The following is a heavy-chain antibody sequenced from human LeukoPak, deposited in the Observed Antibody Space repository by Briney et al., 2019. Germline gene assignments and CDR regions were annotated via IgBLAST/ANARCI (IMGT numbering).Heavy chain of an antibody. CDR2: ISSSSSYI. V-gene: IGHV3-21*01. J-gene: IGHJ6*03. CDR1: GFTFSSYR. D-gene: IGHD1-26*01. Sequence: PGGSLRLSCAGSGFTFSSYRMNWVRQAPGKGLEWVSSISSSSSYIYYADSVKGRFTISRDNAKNSLYLQMNSLRAEDTAVYYCASATIVGATSYYYYMDDWGKGTTVTVSS. CDR3: ASATIVGATSYYYYMDD.